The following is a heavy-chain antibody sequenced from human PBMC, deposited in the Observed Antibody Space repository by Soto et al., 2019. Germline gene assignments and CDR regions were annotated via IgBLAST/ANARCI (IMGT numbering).Heavy chain of an antibody. CDR2: INAGNGNT. V-gene: IGHV1-3*01. CDR3: ASSNILADPYGMDV. D-gene: IGHD6-13*01. CDR1: GYTFTNYA. Sequence: QVQLVQSGAEVKKPGASVKVSCKASGYTFTNYAIHWVRQAPGQRLEWMGWINAGNGNTKYSQKFQGRVTISRDTSASTAYMELSRLRSEDTAVYYCASSNILADPYGMDVWGQGTTVTVSS. J-gene: IGHJ6*02.